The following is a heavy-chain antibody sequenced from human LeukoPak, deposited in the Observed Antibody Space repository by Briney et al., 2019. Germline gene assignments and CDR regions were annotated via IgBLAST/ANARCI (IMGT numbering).Heavy chain of an antibody. V-gene: IGHV3-30*04. D-gene: IGHD3-22*01. CDR2: ISYDGSNK. Sequence: GGSLRLSCVVSGISLSNYAMTWVRQAPGKGLEWVAVISYDGSNKYYADSVKGRFTISRDNSKNTLYLQMNSLRAEDTAVYYCARGSGSSGYYYFDYWGQGTLVTVSS. CDR3: ARGSGSSGYYYFDY. CDR1: GISLSNYA. J-gene: IGHJ4*02.